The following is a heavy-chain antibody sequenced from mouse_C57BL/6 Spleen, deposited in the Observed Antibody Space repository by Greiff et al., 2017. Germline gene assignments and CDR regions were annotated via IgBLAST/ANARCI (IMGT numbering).Heavy chain of an antibody. CDR3: ARERGIYYGSSHWYFDV. D-gene: IGHD1-1*01. CDR1: GYTFTSYW. Sequence: QVQLQQPGAELVMPGASVKLSCKASGYTFTSYWMHWVKQRPGQGLEWIGEIDPSDSYTNYNQKVKGKSTLTVDKSSSTAYMQLSSLTSEDSAVYYCARERGIYYGSSHWYFDVWGTGTTVTVSS. V-gene: IGHV1-69*01. J-gene: IGHJ1*03. CDR2: IDPSDSYT.